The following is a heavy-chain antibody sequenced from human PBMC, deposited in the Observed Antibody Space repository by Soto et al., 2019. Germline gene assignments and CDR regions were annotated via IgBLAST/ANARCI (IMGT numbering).Heavy chain of an antibody. CDR2: INSDGSST. Sequence: EVQLVESGGGLVQPGGSLRLSCAASGFTFSSYWMHWVRQAPGKGLVWVSRINSDGSSTSYADSVKGRFTISRDNAKNTLYLQMNSLRAEDMAVYYCAREQGEYSGYGDFDYWGQGTLVTVSS. CDR1: GFTFSSYW. D-gene: IGHD5-12*01. V-gene: IGHV3-74*01. J-gene: IGHJ4*02. CDR3: AREQGEYSGYGDFDY.